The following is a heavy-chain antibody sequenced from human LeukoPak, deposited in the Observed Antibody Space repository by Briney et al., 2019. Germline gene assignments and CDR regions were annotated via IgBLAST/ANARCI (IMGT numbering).Heavy chain of an antibody. V-gene: IGHV4-59*11. CDR2: ISNSGST. Sequence: PSETLSLTCIVSGGAITCHYWIWIRQSPVKGLEWIGDISNSGSTSYNPSLKSRVTISIDTSKNQFSLKLSSVTAADTAVYYCGRDALVGYFSYYYMDVWGKGTTVTVSS. CDR1: GGAITCHY. D-gene: IGHD2-15*01. CDR3: GRDALVGYFSYYYMDV. J-gene: IGHJ6*03.